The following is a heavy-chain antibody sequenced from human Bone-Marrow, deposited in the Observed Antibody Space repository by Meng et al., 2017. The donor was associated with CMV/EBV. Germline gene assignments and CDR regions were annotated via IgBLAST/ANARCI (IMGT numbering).Heavy chain of an antibody. CDR3: ARDNNYDFWSAWDYYGMDV. V-gene: IGHV1-69*05. CDR2: IIPIFGTA. CDR1: GGTFSSYA. D-gene: IGHD3-3*01. J-gene: IGHJ6*02. Sequence: SVKVSCKASGGTFSSYAISWVRQAPGQGLEWMGGIIPIFGTANYAQKFQGRVTITTDESTSTAYMELSSLRAEDTAVYYCARDNNYDFWSAWDYYGMDVWGQGTTVTVSS.